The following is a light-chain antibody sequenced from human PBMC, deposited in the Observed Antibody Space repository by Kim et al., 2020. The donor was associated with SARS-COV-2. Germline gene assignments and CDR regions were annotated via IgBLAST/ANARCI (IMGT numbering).Light chain of an antibody. CDR3: QSYDRTTVI. CDR1: SGSIAGNF. Sequence: NFMLTQSRSVSESPGKTVTISCTRSSGSIAGNFVQWYQQRPGSAPTNVIYEDTQRPSGVPDRFSGSIDSSSNSASLTISGLRTEDEATYYCQSYDRTTVIFGGGTQLTVL. V-gene: IGLV6-57*03. CDR2: EDT. J-gene: IGLJ2*01.